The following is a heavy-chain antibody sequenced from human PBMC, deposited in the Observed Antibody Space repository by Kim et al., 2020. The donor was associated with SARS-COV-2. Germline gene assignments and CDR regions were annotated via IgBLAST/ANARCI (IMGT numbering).Heavy chain of an antibody. J-gene: IGHJ4*02. V-gene: IGHV4-39*01. D-gene: IGHD2-21*01. Sequence: SRVTIFLDTSKNQFSLQLSSVTAADTAIYYCARLIPPCGGDCYQPHYFDYWGQGVLVTVSS. CDR3: ARLIPPCGGDCYQPHYFDY.